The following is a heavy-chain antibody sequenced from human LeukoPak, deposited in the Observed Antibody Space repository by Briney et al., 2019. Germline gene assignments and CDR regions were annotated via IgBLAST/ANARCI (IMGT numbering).Heavy chain of an antibody. D-gene: IGHD3-22*01. Sequence: PGGSLRLSCAASGFTFSSYAMHWVRQAPGKGPEWVAVISYDGSNKYYADSVKGRFTISRDNSKNTLYLQMNSLRAEDTAVYYCARDLGDYYDSSGYYWGQGTLVTVSS. J-gene: IGHJ4*02. CDR2: ISYDGSNK. CDR3: ARDLGDYYDSSGYY. CDR1: GFTFSSYA. V-gene: IGHV3-30-3*01.